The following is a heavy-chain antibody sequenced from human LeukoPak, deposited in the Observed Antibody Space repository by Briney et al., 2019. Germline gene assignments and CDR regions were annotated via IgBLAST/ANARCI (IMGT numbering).Heavy chain of an antibody. D-gene: IGHD3-22*01. CDR1: GYTFTSYG. Sequence: ASVKVSCKASGYTFTSYGISWVRQAPGQGLEWMGWISAYNGNTNYAQKFQGRVTMTEDTSTDTAYMELSSLRSEDTAVYYCASGLGYYDSSGYFSFVPWGQGTLVTVSS. CDR2: ISAYNGNT. V-gene: IGHV1-18*01. J-gene: IGHJ5*02. CDR3: ASGLGYYDSSGYFSFVP.